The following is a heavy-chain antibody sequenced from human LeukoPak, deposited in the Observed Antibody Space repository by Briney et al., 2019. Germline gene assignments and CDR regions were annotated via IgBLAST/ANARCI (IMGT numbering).Heavy chain of an antibody. CDR2: ISYDGSYK. D-gene: IGHD5-12*01. Sequence: GGSLRLSCAASGFTVSSYWRSWVRQAPGKGLEWVALISYDGSYKYYADSVKGRFTISRDNSKNTLYLQMKSLRTEDTAVYYCARERGYSGYDSREYNYFDYWGQGTLVTVSS. J-gene: IGHJ4*02. CDR3: ARERGYSGYDSREYNYFDY. CDR1: GFTVSSYW. V-gene: IGHV3-30*03.